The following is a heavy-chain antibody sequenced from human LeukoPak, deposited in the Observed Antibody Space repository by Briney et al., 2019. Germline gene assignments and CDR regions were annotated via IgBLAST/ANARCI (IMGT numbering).Heavy chain of an antibody. V-gene: IGHV4-61*01. CDR3: ARARKTTPYSSGWYGLDY. J-gene: IGHJ4*02. Sequence: SETLSLTCTVSGYSISSGYYWGWVRQPPGKGLEWIGYIYYSGSTNYNPSLKSRVTISVDTSKNQFSLKLSSVTAADTAVYYCARARKTTPYSSGWYGLDYWGQGTLVTVSS. CDR1: GYSISSGYY. CDR2: IYYSGST. D-gene: IGHD6-19*01.